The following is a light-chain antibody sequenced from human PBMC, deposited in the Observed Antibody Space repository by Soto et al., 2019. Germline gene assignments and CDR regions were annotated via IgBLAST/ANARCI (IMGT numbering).Light chain of an antibody. CDR2: DGS. Sequence: QSVLTQPASVSGSPGQSITISCTGTSSDVGSYNLVSWYQQHPGKAPKLMIYDGSKRPSGVSNRFSGSKSGNTASLTISGLQAEDEADYYCCSYAGSSTYVFGIGTKVTVL. V-gene: IGLV2-23*01. J-gene: IGLJ1*01. CDR1: SSDVGSYNL. CDR3: CSYAGSSTYV.